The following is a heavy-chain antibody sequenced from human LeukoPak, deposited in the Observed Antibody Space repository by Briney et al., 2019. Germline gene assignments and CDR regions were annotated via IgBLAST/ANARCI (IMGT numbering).Heavy chain of an antibody. CDR3: AKDVSRGSGALGDY. CDR1: GFSFSDYA. J-gene: IGHJ4*02. Sequence: PGGSLRLSCAASGFSFSDYAMHWVRQAPGKGLGWVAVISYDGSNKYYGDSVKGRFAISRDNSKNTLYLQMNSPRPEDTAVYYCAKDVSRGSGALGDYWGQGTLVTVSS. D-gene: IGHD3-10*01. CDR2: ISYDGSNK. V-gene: IGHV3-30*18.